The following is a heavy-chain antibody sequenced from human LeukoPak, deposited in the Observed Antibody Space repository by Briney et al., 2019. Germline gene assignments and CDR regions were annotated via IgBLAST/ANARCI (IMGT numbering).Heavy chain of an antibody. CDR1: GGSIRSGDYS. Sequence: SQTLSLTCTVSGGSIRSGDYSWNWIRQHPGKGLEWIGYIYYSGSTNYNPSLKSRVTTSVDTSKNQFSLKLSSVTAADTAVYYCAGTGYYYDSSGYYYYAFDIWGQGTMVTVSS. D-gene: IGHD3-22*01. V-gene: IGHV4-30-4*08. J-gene: IGHJ3*02. CDR3: AGTGYYYDSSGYYYYAFDI. CDR2: IYYSGST.